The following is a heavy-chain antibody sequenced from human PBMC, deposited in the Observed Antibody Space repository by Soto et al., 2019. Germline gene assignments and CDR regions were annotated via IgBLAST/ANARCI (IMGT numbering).Heavy chain of an antibody. J-gene: IGHJ2*01. V-gene: IGHV4-34*01. CDR1: GGSFSGYY. CDR2: INHSGST. CDR3: ATRKSYFRRQKEEWYFDL. Sequence: SETLSLTCAVYGGSFSGYYWSWIRQPPGKGLEWIGEINHSGSTNYNPSLKSRVTISVDTSKNQFSLKLSSVTAADTAVYYCATRKSYFRRQKEEWYFDLWGRGTLVTVSS. D-gene: IGHD2-8*01.